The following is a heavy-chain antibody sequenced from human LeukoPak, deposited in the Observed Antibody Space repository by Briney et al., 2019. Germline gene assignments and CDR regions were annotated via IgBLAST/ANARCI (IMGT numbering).Heavy chain of an antibody. CDR3: ARQTGARSRPFDY. Sequence: GGSLRLSCAASGFTFSSYEMNWVRQAPGKGLEWVSYISSSGRTIYYADSVKGRFTISRDNAKNSLYLQMNSLRAEDTAVYYCARQTGARSRPFDYWGQGTLVTVSS. D-gene: IGHD1-26*01. CDR1: GFTFSSYE. CDR2: ISSSGRTI. V-gene: IGHV3-48*03. J-gene: IGHJ4*02.